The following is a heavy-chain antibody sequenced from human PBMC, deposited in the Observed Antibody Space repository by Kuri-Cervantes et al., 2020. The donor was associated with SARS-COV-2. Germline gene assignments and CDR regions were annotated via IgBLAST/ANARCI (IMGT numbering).Heavy chain of an antibody. CDR3: ARVHDFWSGYYTS. V-gene: IGHV1-8*02. D-gene: IGHD3-3*01. Sequence: GGSLRLSCKASGYTFTSYDNNWVRQATGQGLEWMGWMNPNSGNTGYAQKFQGRVTMTRNTSISTAYMELSSLRSEDTAVYYCARVHDFWSGYYTSWGQGTLVTVSS. CDR2: MNPNSGNT. J-gene: IGHJ5*02. CDR1: GYTFTSYD.